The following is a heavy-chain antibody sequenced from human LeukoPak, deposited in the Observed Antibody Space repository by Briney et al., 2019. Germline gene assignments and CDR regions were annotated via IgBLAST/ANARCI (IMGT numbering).Heavy chain of an antibody. D-gene: IGHD3-22*01. CDR2: IKQDGSET. J-gene: IGHJ4*02. V-gene: IGHV3-7*04. CDR3: ARGDTDDSFYRPIDC. CDR1: GFRFSSHY. Sequence: GGSLRLSCAASGFRFSSHYMNWVRQAPGKGLEWVASIKQDGSETRYVDSVKGRLTISRDNAKNSLSLQMNSLRAEDTAVYFCARGDTDDSFYRPIDCWGQGIQVTVSS.